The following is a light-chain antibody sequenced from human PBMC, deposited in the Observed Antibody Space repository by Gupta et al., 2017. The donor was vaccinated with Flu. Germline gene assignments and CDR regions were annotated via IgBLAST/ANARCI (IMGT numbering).Light chain of an antibody. CDR1: LSLLHSNGYNY. Sequence: VTPGQPASISCSSSLSLLHSNGYNYLHWFLQKPGQSPQLLIYLGSSRASGVPDRFSGSGSGTHFTLKISIVDAATVGVYSCRQSLQTPIAFGQGTPVEIK. J-gene: IGKJ5*01. V-gene: IGKV2-28*01. CDR2: LGS. CDR3: RQSLQTPIA.